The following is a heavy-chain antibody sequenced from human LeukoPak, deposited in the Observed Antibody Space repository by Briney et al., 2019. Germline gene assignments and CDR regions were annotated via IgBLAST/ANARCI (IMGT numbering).Heavy chain of an antibody. Sequence: GGSLRLSCAASGFTFSSYAMSWVRQAPGKGLEWVSAISGSGGSTYYADSVKGRFTISRENSKNTLYLQMNSLRAEDTAVYYCAKDRSTYYDFWSGLNDYWGQGTLVTVSS. J-gene: IGHJ4*02. CDR2: ISGSGGST. CDR1: GFTFSSYA. CDR3: AKDRSTYYDFWSGLNDY. D-gene: IGHD3-3*01. V-gene: IGHV3-23*01.